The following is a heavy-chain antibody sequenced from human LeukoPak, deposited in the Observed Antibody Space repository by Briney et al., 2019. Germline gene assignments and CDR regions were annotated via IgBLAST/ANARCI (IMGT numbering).Heavy chain of an antibody. CDR1: GGTFSSYA. CDR3: ATEDYYGSGRLSYYGMDV. D-gene: IGHD3-10*01. V-gene: IGHV1-69*06. Sequence: GASVKVSCKASGGTFSSYAISWVRQAPGQGLEWMGGIIPIFGTANYAQKFQGRVTITADKSTSTAYMELSSLRSEDTAAYYCATEDYYGSGRLSYYGMDVWGKGTTVTVSS. CDR2: IIPIFGTA. J-gene: IGHJ6*04.